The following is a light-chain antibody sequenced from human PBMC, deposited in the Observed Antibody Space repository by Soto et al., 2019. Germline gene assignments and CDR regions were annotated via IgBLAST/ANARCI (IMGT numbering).Light chain of an antibody. CDR3: HQYAYSPLT. Sequence: IVWTHSQGTLSLSPCERAALSRSAIQSVSSSYLAWYQQKPGQAPRLLIYGASSRATGIPDRFSGSGSGTDFTLTISRLEPEDFAVYYCHQYAYSPLTFGGGTKVDIK. V-gene: IGKV3-20*01. CDR1: QSVSSSY. J-gene: IGKJ4*01. CDR2: GAS.